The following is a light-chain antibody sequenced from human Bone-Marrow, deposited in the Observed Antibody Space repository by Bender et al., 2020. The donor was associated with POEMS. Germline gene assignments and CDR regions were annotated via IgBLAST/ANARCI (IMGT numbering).Light chain of an antibody. CDR1: SSDVGGYNY. Sequence: QSALTQPASVSGSPGQSITISCTGTSSDVGGYNYVSWYQQLPGQAPKLMIYEVTNRPSGVSHRFSGSKSGNTASLTISGLQAEDEAEYHCCSYAGRTIWVFGGGTKVTVL. V-gene: IGLV2-14*01. CDR2: EVT. CDR3: CSYAGRTIWV. J-gene: IGLJ3*02.